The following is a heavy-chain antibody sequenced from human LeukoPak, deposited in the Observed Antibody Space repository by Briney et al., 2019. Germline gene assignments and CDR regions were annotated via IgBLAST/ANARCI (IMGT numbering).Heavy chain of an antibody. CDR3: SRESGPFCPFGY. D-gene: IGHD1-26*01. CDR2: ISLAGQT. J-gene: IGHJ4*02. Sequence: PSETLSLTCGVSGGSISGTNWWSWVRQPPGQGLEWIGEISLAGQTNFNPSLNGRVTMSLDKSSNQLSLHLTSVTAADTATYFCSRESGPFCPFGYWGQGTLVIVSS. CDR1: GGSISGTNW. V-gene: IGHV4/OR15-8*02.